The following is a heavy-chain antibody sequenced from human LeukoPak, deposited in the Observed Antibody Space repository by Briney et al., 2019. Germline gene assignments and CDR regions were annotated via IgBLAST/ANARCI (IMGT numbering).Heavy chain of an antibody. CDR3: ASGYSSDYGGNAY. CDR2: ISSSSSTI. CDR1: GFTFSSYS. Sequence: GGSLRLSCAASGFTFSSYSMNWVRQAPGKGLEWVSYISSSSSTIYYADSVKGRFTISRDNAKNSLYLQMNSLRAEDTAVYYCASGYSSDYGGNAYWGQGTLVTVSS. D-gene: IGHD4-23*01. V-gene: IGHV3-48*01. J-gene: IGHJ4*02.